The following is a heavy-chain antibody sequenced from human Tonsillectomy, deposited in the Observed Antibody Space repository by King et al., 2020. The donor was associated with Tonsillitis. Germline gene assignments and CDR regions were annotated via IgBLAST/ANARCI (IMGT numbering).Heavy chain of an antibody. D-gene: IGHD1-7*01. CDR3: AMERADELLLDY. CDR1: GYTFTNYW. Sequence: VQLVESGAEVKKPGESLKISCNVSGYTFTNYWIGWVRQMSGKGLEWMGIMYLGDSDTKYSPSFQGQVTISADKSINTAYLQWSILKASDTAMYYCAMERADELLLDYWGRGTLVTVSS. V-gene: IGHV5-51*01. CDR2: MYLGDSDT. J-gene: IGHJ4*02.